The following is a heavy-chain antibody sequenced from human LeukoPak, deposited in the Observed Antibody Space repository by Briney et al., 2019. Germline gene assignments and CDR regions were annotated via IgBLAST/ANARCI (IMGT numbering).Heavy chain of an antibody. CDR3: AKDLFDVVVTDHFDY. Sequence: SGGSLRLSCAASGFTFNRYNMNWVRRAPGKGLEWVSSISTSSSYIYYADSVRGRFTISRDNAKNSLYLQMNSLRAEDTAVYYCAKDLFDVVVTDHFDYWGQGTLVTVSS. D-gene: IGHD2-21*02. CDR1: GFTFNRYN. V-gene: IGHV3-21*01. J-gene: IGHJ4*02. CDR2: ISTSSSYI.